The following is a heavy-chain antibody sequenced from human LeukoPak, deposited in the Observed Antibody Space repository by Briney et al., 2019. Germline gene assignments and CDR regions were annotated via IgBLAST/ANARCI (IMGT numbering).Heavy chain of an antibody. CDR3: AKDIGRAVAGTEY. D-gene: IGHD6-19*01. Sequence: QAGGSLRLSCAASGFTFDDYAMHWVRQAPGKGLEWVSGISWNSGSIGYADSVKGRFTISRDNAKNSLYLQMNSLRAEDTALYYCAKDIGRAVAGTEYWGQGTLVTVSS. V-gene: IGHV3-9*01. J-gene: IGHJ4*02. CDR2: ISWNSGSI. CDR1: GFTFDDYA.